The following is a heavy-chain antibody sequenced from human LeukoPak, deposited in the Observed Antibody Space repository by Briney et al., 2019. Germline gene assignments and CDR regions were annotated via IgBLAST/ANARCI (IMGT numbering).Heavy chain of an antibody. CDR1: GFAFSAFG. CDR3: AKEFSYSTTWPYFDR. D-gene: IGHD6-13*01. V-gene: IGHV3-30*18. Sequence: GGSLRLTCAASGFAFSAFGMHWVRPAPGKGLEWVALISYDGNKKYYADSVKGRFTISRDNSKNTLYLQMESLRAEDTALFFCAKEFSYSTTWPYFDRGGQGTLVIVSS. J-gene: IGHJ4*02. CDR2: ISYDGNKK.